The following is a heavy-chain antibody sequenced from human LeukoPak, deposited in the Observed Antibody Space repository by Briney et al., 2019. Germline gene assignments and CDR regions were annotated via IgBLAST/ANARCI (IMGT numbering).Heavy chain of an antibody. CDR3: ARYYGSGSPPFDC. D-gene: IGHD3-10*01. CDR1: GFIFSSYA. CDR2: ISSDSSYI. V-gene: IGHV3-21*01. J-gene: IGHJ4*02. Sequence: PGGSLRLSCAASGFIFSSYAMNWVRQAPGKGLEWVSSISSDSSYIYYADSLKGRFTVSRDNAKNSLYLQMNSLRAEDTAVYYCARYYGSGSPPFDCWGQGTLVTASS.